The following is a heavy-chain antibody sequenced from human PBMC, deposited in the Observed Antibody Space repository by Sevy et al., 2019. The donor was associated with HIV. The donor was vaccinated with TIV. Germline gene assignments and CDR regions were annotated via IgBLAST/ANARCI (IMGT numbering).Heavy chain of an antibody. J-gene: IGHJ3*02. V-gene: IGHV1-8*01. Sequence: ASVKVSCKASGYTFTSYDINWVRQATGQGLEWMGWMNPNSGNTGYAQKFQGRVTMTRNTSISTAYMELSSLRSEDTAVYYCASGGQRGYYYDSSGYYDAFDIWGQGTMVTVSS. CDR2: MNPNSGNT. D-gene: IGHD3-22*01. CDR3: ASGGQRGYYYDSSGYYDAFDI. CDR1: GYTFTSYD.